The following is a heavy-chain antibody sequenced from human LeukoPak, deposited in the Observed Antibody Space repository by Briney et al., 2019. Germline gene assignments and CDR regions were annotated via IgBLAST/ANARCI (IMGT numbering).Heavy chain of an antibody. V-gene: IGHV4-59*01. J-gene: IGHJ4*02. CDR3: ARSVAALDYFDY. CDR1: GGSISSYY. D-gene: IGHD6-13*01. Sequence: SETLSLTCTVSGGSISSYYWSWIRRPPGKGLEWIGYIYYSGSTNYNPSLKSRFTISVDTSKNQFSLKLSSVTAADTAVYYCARSVAALDYFDYWGQGTLVTVSS. CDR2: IYYSGST.